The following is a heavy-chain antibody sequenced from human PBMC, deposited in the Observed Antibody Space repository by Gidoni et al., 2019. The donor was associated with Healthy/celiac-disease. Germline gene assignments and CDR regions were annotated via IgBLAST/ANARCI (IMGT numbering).Heavy chain of an antibody. CDR1: GFTFSSYS. V-gene: IGHV3-21*01. Sequence: EVQLVESGGGLVKPGGSLRLSCAASGFTFSSYSMNWVRQAPGKGLEWVSSISSSSGYIYYADSVKGRFTISRDNAKNSLYLQMNSLRAEDTALYYCARAYYDFWSTNYYYYYMDVWGKGTTVTVSS. J-gene: IGHJ6*03. CDR2: ISSSSGYI. CDR3: ARAYYDFWSTNYYYYYMDV. D-gene: IGHD3-3*01.